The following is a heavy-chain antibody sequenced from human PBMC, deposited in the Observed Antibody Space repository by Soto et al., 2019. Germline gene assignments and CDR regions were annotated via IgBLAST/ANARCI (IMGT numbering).Heavy chain of an antibody. CDR2: IYHSGST. J-gene: IGHJ4*02. D-gene: IGHD2-15*01. CDR3: DRGNVVALDY. CDR1: GGSISSGGYS. V-gene: IGHV4-30-2*01. Sequence: SEALSLTCAVSGGSISSGGYSWSWIRQPPGKGLEWIGYIYHSGSTYYNPSLKSRVTISVDRSKNQFSLKLSSVTAADTAVYYCDRGNVVALDYWGQGTLVTVSS.